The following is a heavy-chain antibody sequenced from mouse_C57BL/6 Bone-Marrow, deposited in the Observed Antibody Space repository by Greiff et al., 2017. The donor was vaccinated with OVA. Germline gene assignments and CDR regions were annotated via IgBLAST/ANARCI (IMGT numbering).Heavy chain of an antibody. Sequence: EVQRVESGGGLVKPGGSLKLSCAASGFTFSDYGMHWVRQAPEKGLEWVAYISSGSSTIYYADTVKGRFTISRDNAKNTLFLQMTSLRSEDTAMYYCAKIYGSSRCAMDYWGQGTSVTVSS. CDR1: GFTFSDYG. CDR3: AKIYGSSRCAMDY. CDR2: ISSGSSTI. D-gene: IGHD1-1*01. V-gene: IGHV5-17*01. J-gene: IGHJ4*01.